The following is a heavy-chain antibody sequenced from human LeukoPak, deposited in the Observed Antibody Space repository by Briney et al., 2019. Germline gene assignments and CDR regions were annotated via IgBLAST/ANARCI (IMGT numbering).Heavy chain of an antibody. J-gene: IGHJ4*02. Sequence: SETLSLTCAVYGGSFSGYYWSWIRQPPGKGLEWIGEINHSGSTNYNPSLKSRVTISVDTSKNQFSLKLSSVTAADTAVYYCAKGGCSGGSCYPLGYWGQGTLVTVSS. CDR3: AKGGCSGGSCYPLGY. CDR2: INHSGST. D-gene: IGHD2-15*01. V-gene: IGHV4-34*01. CDR1: GGSFSGYY.